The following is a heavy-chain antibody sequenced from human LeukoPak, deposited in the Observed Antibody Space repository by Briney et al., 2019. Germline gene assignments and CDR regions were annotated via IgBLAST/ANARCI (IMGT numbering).Heavy chain of an antibody. D-gene: IGHD4-23*01. CDR2: ISYDGSNK. CDR3: ARSLISVVTLYYFDY. CDR1: GFTFSSYA. J-gene: IGHJ4*02. V-gene: IGHV3-30-3*01. Sequence: GRSLRLSCAASGFTFSSYAMHWVRQAPGKGLEWVAVISYDGSNKYYADSVKGRFTISRDNSKNTLYLQMNSLRAEDTAVYYCARSLISVVTLYYFDYWGQGTLVTVSS.